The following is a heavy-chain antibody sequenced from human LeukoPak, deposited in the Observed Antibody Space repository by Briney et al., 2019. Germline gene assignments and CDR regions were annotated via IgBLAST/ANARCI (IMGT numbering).Heavy chain of an antibody. CDR3: ARGYYAPPVGYYYMDL. J-gene: IGHJ6*03. D-gene: IGHD3-10*01. CDR2: IYYSGST. V-gene: IGHV4-59*08. CDR1: GGSISSYY. Sequence: SETLSLTCTVSGGSISSYYWSWIRQPPGKGLEWIGYIYYSGSTNSNPSLKSRVTISVDTSKNQFSLKLSSVTAADTAVYYCARGYYAPPVGYYYMDLWGRGTTVTVSS.